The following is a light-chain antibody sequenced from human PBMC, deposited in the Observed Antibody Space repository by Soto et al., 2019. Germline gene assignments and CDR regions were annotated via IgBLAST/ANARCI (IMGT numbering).Light chain of an antibody. CDR2: GAS. Sequence: AIQMTQSPSSLSASVGDRVTITCRASQDIRNYLGWYQQKPGKAPKLLIYGASSLQSGVPSRFSGSGSGTDFTLTIDSLQPEDFATYYCLHDYNYPRTFGQGTKVEIK. CDR1: QDIRNY. CDR3: LHDYNYPRT. V-gene: IGKV1-6*01. J-gene: IGKJ1*01.